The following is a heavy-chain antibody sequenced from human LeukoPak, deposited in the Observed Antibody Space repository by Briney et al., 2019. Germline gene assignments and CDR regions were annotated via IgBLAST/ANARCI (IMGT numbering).Heavy chain of an antibody. Sequence: SETLSLTCTVSGVSISSGSYYWVWIRQPAGKGLEWIGRIYTTGSTNYNPSFKSRVTISVDTSKNQFSLKLSSVTAADTAVYYSAREGYYDRSGYREYWGQGTLVTVSS. D-gene: IGHD3-22*01. V-gene: IGHV4-61*02. CDR2: IYTTGST. CDR1: GVSISSGSYY. J-gene: IGHJ4*02. CDR3: AREGYYDRSGYREY.